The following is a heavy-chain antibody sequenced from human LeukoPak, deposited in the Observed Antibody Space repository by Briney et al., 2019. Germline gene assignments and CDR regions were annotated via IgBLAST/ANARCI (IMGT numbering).Heavy chain of an antibody. CDR2: VYYSGST. CDR3: ARREAVAGYFDY. Sequence: MTSETLSLTCTLSGGSISSYYWSWIRPPPGKGVEWIGYVYYSGSTNYNPSLKSRVTISVDTSKNQCSLKMSSVPAADTAVYYCARREAVAGYFDYWGQGALVTVSS. J-gene: IGHJ4*02. D-gene: IGHD6-19*01. CDR1: GGSISSYY. V-gene: IGHV4-59*01.